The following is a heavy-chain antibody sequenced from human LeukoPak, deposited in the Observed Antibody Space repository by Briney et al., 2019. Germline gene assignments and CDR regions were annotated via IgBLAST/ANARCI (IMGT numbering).Heavy chain of an antibody. V-gene: IGHV1-69*04. CDR3: ARDYIAARPLDY. J-gene: IGHJ4*02. D-gene: IGHD6-6*01. CDR2: IIPILGIA. Sequence: SVTVSCKASGGTFSSYAISWVRQAPGQGLEWMGRIIPILGIANYAQKFQGRVTITADKSTSTAYMELSSLRSEDTAVYYCARDYIAARPLDYWGQGTLVTVSS. CDR1: GGTFSSYA.